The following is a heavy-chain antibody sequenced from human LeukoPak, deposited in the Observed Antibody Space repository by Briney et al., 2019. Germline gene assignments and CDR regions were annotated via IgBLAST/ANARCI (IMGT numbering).Heavy chain of an antibody. CDR2: ISGSGDDA. V-gene: IGHV3-23*01. CDR3: AKESRGSSPEF. J-gene: IGHJ1*01. CDR1: GFTFTNYA. Sequence: PGGSLRLSCAASGFTFTNYAMNWVRQAPGKGLEWVSGISGSGDDAYYADSVHGRFTMSRDNSKSTLYLQMSSLRVEDTAVYYCAKESRGSSPEFWGQGTLVTVSS. D-gene: IGHD1-26*01.